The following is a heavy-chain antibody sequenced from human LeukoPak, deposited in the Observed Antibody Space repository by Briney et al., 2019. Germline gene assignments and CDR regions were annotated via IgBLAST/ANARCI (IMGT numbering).Heavy chain of an antibody. J-gene: IGHJ4*02. CDR1: GFTFSSYG. CDR3: AKEAYDRSGLYDY. D-gene: IGHD3-22*01. Sequence: GGSLRLSCAASGFTFSSYGMSWVRHAPGKGLEWGLAISGSGGRTAHADSVKGRFTISRDNSKNTLYLPMNSLRAEDTPVYYCAKEAYDRSGLYDYSGQGTLGSPSS. CDR2: ISGSGGRT. V-gene: IGHV3-23*01.